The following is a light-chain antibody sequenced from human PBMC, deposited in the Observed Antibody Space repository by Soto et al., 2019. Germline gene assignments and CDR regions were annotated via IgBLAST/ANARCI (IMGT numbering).Light chain of an antibody. CDR3: CTSGGSPPTV. CDR1: SSNVGSYKL. V-gene: IGLV2-23*02. Sequence: AALTQPASVSGSPGQSITISCTGTSSNVGSYKLVSWYQQHPGKAPKLMIFEVNKRPSGVSNRFSGSKSGNTASLTISGLKVEDEAHYYRCTSGGSPPTVFATGPKATVL. CDR2: EVN. J-gene: IGLJ1*01.